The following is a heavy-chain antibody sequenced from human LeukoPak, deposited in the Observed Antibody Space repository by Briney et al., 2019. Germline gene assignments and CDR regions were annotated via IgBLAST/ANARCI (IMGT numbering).Heavy chain of an antibody. J-gene: IGHJ4*02. CDR1: GYTCTSYD. CDR2: ISAYNGNT. V-gene: IGHV1-18*01. D-gene: IGHD5-12*01. Sequence: AAETVSCTASGYTCTSYDISWVRQAHRQGLEWMGWISAYNGNTNYAQKLQGRVSMTTDTSTSTAYMELRSLRSDDTAFYYCARGGTKGYWGQGTLVTVSS. CDR3: ARGGTKGY.